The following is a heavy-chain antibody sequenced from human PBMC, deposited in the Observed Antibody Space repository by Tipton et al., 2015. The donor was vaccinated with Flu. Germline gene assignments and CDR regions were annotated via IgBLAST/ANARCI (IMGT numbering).Heavy chain of an antibody. CDR2: MFDGGIST. V-gene: IGHV4-39*01. CDR1: GGSISISGYY. CDR3: ARLGGLYSSGY. Sequence: TLSLTCTVSGGSISISGYYWGWIRQPPGKGLEWIGSMFDGGISTSYNPSFKSRVSISEDTSKNQFSLRMNSVTAADTAVYYCARLGGLYSSGYWGQGTLVTVSS. J-gene: IGHJ4*02. D-gene: IGHD6-19*01.